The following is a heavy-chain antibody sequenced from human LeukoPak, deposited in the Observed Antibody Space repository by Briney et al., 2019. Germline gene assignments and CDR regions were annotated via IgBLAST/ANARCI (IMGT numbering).Heavy chain of an antibody. CDR2: ISAYNGNT. CDR3: ARDRYSDSSGIDAFDI. J-gene: IGHJ3*02. CDR1: GYTFTSYG. V-gene: IGHV1-18*01. D-gene: IGHD3-22*01. Sequence: ASVKVSCKASGYTFTSYGISWVRQAPGQGLEWMGWISAYNGNTNYAQKLQGRVTMTTDTSTSTAYMELRSLRSDDTAVYYCARDRYSDSSGIDAFDIWGQGTMVTVSS.